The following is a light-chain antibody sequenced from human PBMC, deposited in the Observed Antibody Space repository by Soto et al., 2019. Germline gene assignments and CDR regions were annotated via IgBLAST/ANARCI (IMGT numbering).Light chain of an antibody. V-gene: IGLV2-11*01. CDR1: SSDVGGYNY. J-gene: IGLJ2*01. CDR2: DVT. Sequence: QSALTQPRSVSGSPGQSVTISCTGTSSDVGGYNYVSWYQQHPGKAPKLMIYDVTKRPSGVPYRFSGSKSGNTASLIISGLQAEDEADYYCCSYAGSYTGVFGGGTQLTVL. CDR3: CSYAGSYTGV.